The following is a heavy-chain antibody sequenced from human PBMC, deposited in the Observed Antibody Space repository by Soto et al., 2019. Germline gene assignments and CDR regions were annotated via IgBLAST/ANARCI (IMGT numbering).Heavy chain of an antibody. CDR1: GFTFDDYA. Sequence: GGSLRLSCAASGFTFDDYAMHWVRQAPGKGLEWVSGISWNSGSIGYADSVKGRFTISRDNAKNSLYLQMNRLRAEDTALYYCAKDSSYGSGSSKYGPDPYWVLYFDYWGQGTLVTVSS. J-gene: IGHJ4*02. D-gene: IGHD3-10*01. CDR3: AKDSSYGSGSSKYGPDPYWVLYFDY. V-gene: IGHV3-9*01. CDR2: ISWNSGSI.